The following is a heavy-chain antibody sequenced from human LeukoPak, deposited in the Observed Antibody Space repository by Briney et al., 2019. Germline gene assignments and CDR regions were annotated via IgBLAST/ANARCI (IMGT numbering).Heavy chain of an antibody. J-gene: IGHJ6*02. D-gene: IGHD6-13*01. CDR3: AKDREDSSSWYREVYYYGMDV. CDR2: ISGVGGST. Sequence: PGGSLRLSCAASGFTFDDYAMHWVRQAPGKGLEWVSLISGVGGSTYYADSVKGRFTISRDNSKNSLYLQMNSLRTEDTALYYCAKDREDSSSWYREVYYYGMDVWGQGTTVTVSS. V-gene: IGHV3-43*02. CDR1: GFTFDDYA.